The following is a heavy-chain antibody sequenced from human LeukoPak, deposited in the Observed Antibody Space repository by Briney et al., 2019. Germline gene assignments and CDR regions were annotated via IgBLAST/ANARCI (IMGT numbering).Heavy chain of an antibody. CDR1: GDSISSDSYY. CDR3: ARRARGSYSY. CDR2: IYYSGTT. J-gene: IGHJ4*02. D-gene: IGHD1-26*01. Sequence: PSETLSLTCTVSGDSISSDSYYWGWIRQPPGKRLEWIGSIYYSGTTYYNPSLKSRVAISVDTSKNQFSLRLSSVTTTDTAVYYCARRARGSYSYWGQGTLVIVSS. V-gene: IGHV4-39*01.